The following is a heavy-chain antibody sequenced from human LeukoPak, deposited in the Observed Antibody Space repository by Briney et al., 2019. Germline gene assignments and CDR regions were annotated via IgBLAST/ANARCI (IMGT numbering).Heavy chain of an antibody. J-gene: IGHJ5*02. D-gene: IGHD5-18*01. Sequence: SETLSLTCTVSGRSISSSSYYWGWIRQPPGKGLEWIGSIYYSGSTYYNPSLKSRVTISVDTSKNQFSLKLSSVTAADTAVYYCARWIQLWNNWFDPWGQGTLVTVSS. CDR1: GRSISSSSYY. CDR3: ARWIQLWNNWFDP. V-gene: IGHV4-39*01. CDR2: IYYSGST.